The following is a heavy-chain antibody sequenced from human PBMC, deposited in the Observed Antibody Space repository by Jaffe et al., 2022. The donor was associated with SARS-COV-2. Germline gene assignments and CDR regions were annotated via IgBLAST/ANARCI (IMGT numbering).Heavy chain of an antibody. D-gene: IGHD3-16*01. V-gene: IGHV3-74*01. CDR3: AKCLDNNACAYFQY. Sequence: EVQLVESGGGLIQPGGSLRLSCAASGFTFSSSWMHWVRQAPGKGLVWVSRINTDGSSTLYADSVKGRFTISRDNAKNTLFLQMNSLRAEDTAVYYCAKCLDNNACAYFQYWGQGTLVTVSS. CDR2: INTDGSST. CDR1: GFTFSSSW. J-gene: IGHJ1*01.